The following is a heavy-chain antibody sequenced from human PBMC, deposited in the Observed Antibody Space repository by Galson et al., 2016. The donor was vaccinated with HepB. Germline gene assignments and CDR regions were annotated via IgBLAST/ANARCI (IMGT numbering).Heavy chain of an antibody. J-gene: IGHJ5*02. Sequence: SVKVSCKASGYIFTDYAVHWVRQAPGQRLEWMGWIAAGNGNTKYSQKFQGRIAFTRDTSASTTYMELSSLRSEDTAVYYCARQGVSGWSNWFDPWGQGTLVTVSS. V-gene: IGHV1-3*01. D-gene: IGHD3-22*01. CDR3: ARQGVSGWSNWFDP. CDR1: GYIFTDYA. CDR2: IAAGNGNT.